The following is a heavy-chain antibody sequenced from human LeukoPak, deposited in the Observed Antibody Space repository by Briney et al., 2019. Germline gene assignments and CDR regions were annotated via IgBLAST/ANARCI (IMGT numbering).Heavy chain of an antibody. V-gene: IGHV3-74*03. CDR3: GRDIQLGY. Sequence: GGSLRLSCAASGFTFSDYWMHWVRQGPGNGLVWVSRINSGGDTTSYADSVKGRFAISRDNSNTTLYLQMGSLRAGDTAVYFCGRDIQLGYWGQGTLVTVSS. CDR2: INSGGDTT. CDR1: GFTFSDYW. J-gene: IGHJ4*02.